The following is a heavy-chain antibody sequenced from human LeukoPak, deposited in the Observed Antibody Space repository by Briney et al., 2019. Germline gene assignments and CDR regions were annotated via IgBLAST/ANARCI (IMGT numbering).Heavy chain of an antibody. V-gene: IGHV3-53*01. J-gene: IGHJ4*02. Sequence: PGGSLRLSCAASGFSFSDYAMVWVRQAPGKGLDWVSVIYSGGRTYYADSVKGRFTISRDNSKNTLYLQMNSLRAEDTAVYYCYAGIGPDYWGQGTLVTVSS. CDR2: IYSGGRT. CDR1: GFSFSDYA. CDR3: YAGIGPDY. D-gene: IGHD2-2*01.